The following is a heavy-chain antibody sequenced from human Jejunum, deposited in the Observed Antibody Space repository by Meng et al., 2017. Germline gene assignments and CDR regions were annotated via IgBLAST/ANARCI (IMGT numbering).Heavy chain of an antibody. CDR1: GDSITSSNW. CDR2: IFHTGST. J-gene: IGHJ4*02. CDR3: ARALGTYGTFFDY. D-gene: IGHD2-8*01. V-gene: IGHV4-4*02. Sequence: QWQLEESGPGLVKPSGTLSLTGAVSGDSITSSNWWSWVRQPPGKGLEWIGEIFHTGSTNYNPSLRSRLTISVDKSKNQFSLKLSSVTAADTAVYYCARALGTYGTFFDYWGQGTLVTVSS.